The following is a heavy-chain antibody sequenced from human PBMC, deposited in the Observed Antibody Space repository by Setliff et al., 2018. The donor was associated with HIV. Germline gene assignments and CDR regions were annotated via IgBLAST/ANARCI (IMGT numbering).Heavy chain of an antibody. D-gene: IGHD3-10*01. CDR2: INPNNGDT. V-gene: IGHV1-2*04. CDR1: GYTFSGYY. J-gene: IGHJ2*01. Sequence: GASVKVSCKASGYTFSGYYIHWVRQAPGQGLEWMGWINPNNGDTKYAQKFQGWVTTTRDTSISTAYMELSRLRSDDTAVYYCAKVRDYGSGSYYNWYFDLWGRGTRVTVSS. CDR3: AKVRDYGSGSYYNWYFDL.